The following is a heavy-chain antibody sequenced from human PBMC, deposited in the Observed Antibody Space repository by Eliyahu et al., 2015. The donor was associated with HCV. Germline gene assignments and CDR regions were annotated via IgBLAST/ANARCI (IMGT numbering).Heavy chain of an antibody. CDR2: IKSKTDGGTT. Sequence: EVQLVESGGGLVKPGGSLRLSCAASGFXFSNXWMSWXRQAPGKGLEWVGRIKSKTDGGTTDYAAPVKGRFTISRDDSKNTLYLQMNSLKTEDTAVYYCTTEVEMATTTGPSMDYYYGMDVWGQGTTVTVSS. D-gene: IGHD5-24*01. CDR1: GFXFSNXW. V-gene: IGHV3-15*01. J-gene: IGHJ6*02. CDR3: TTEVEMATTTGPSMDYYYGMDV.